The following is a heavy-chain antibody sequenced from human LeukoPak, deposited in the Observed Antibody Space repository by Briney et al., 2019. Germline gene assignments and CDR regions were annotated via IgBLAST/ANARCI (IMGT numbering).Heavy chain of an antibody. V-gene: IGHV3-30*18. CDR2: ISYDGSNK. Sequence: GGSLRLSCAASGFTFSSYGMHWVRQAPGKGLGGVAVISYDGSNKYYADSVKGRFTISRDNSKNTLYLQMNSLRAEDTAVYYCANSGYYYGMDVWGQGTTATVSS. CDR3: ANSGYYYGMDV. D-gene: IGHD6-25*01. CDR1: GFTFSSYG. J-gene: IGHJ6*02.